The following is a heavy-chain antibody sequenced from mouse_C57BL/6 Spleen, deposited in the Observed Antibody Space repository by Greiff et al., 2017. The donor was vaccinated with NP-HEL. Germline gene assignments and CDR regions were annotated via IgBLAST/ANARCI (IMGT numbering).Heavy chain of an antibody. Sequence: EVMLVESGGGLVKPGGSLKLSCAASGFTFSDYGMHWVRQAPEKGLEWVAYISSGSSTIYYADTVKGRFTISRDNAKNTLFLQMTSLRSEDTAMYYCARAYGSSSFAYWGQGTLVTVSA. CDR2: ISSGSSTI. D-gene: IGHD1-1*01. CDR1: GFTFSDYG. CDR3: ARAYGSSSFAY. J-gene: IGHJ3*01. V-gene: IGHV5-17*01.